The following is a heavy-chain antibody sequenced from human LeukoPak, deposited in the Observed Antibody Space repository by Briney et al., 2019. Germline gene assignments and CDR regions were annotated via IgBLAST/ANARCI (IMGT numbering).Heavy chain of an antibody. CDR1: GFTFSSYA. CDR2: ISGSGGST. J-gene: IGHJ3*02. V-gene: IGHV3-23*01. Sequence: QPGGSLRLSCAASGFTFSSYAMSWVCQAPGKGLEWVSAISGSGGSTYYADSVKGRFTISRDNSKNTLYLQMNSLRAEDTAVYYCAKASYYYDSSGYYDYDAFDIWGQGTMVTVSS. CDR3: AKASYYYDSSGYYDYDAFDI. D-gene: IGHD3-22*01.